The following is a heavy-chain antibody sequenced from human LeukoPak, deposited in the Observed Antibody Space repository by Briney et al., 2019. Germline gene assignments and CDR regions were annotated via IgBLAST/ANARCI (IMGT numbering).Heavy chain of an antibody. D-gene: IGHD6-6*01. V-gene: IGHV4-61*02. CDR1: GGSISSGSYY. J-gene: IGHJ4*02. Sequence: PSETLSLTCTVSGGSISSGSYYWSWIRQPAGKGLEWIGRIYTSGSTNYNPSLKSRVTISVDKSDNQLSLRLNSVTAADTAVYYCARDVGARLPGYWGQGTLVTVSS. CDR2: IYTSGST. CDR3: ARDVGARLPGY.